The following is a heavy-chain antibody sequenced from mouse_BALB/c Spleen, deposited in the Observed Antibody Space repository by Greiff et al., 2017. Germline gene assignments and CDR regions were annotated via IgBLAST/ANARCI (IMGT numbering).Heavy chain of an antibody. J-gene: IGHJ2*01. CDR3: TRGGGNLDY. CDR2: INPSNGGT. Sequence: VQLQQSGAELVKPGASVKLSCKASGYTFTSYYMYWVKQRPGQGLEWIGEINPSNGGTNFNEKFKSKATLTVDKSSSTAYMQLSSLTSEDSAVYYCTRGGGNLDYWGQGTTLTVSS. CDR1: GYTFTSYY. V-gene: IGHV1S81*02. D-gene: IGHD2-1*01.